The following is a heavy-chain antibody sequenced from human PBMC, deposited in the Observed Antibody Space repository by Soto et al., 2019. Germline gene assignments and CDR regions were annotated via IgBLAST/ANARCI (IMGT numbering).Heavy chain of an antibody. CDR3: ARDGGSYDFWSATRNIPDAFDI. Sequence: SETLSLTCTVSGGSISSGDYYWSWIRQPPGKGLEWIGYIYYSGSTYYNPSLKSRVTISVDTSKNQFSLKLSSVTAADTAVYYCARDGGSYDFWSATRNIPDAFDIWGQGTMVTVSS. CDR1: GGSISSGDYY. J-gene: IGHJ3*02. D-gene: IGHD3-3*01. CDR2: IYYSGST. V-gene: IGHV4-30-4*01.